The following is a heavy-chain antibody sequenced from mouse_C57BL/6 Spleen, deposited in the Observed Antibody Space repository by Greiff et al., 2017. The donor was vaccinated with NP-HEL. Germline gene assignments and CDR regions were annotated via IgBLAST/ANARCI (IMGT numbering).Heavy chain of an antibody. D-gene: IGHD2-3*01. V-gene: IGHV5-16*01. Sequence: EVMLVESEGGLVQPGSSMKLSCTASGFTFSDYYMAWVRQVPEKGLEWVANINYDGSSTYYLDSLKSRFIISRDNAKNILYLQMSSLKSEDTATYYCARGLYDGYIDYWGQGTTLTVSS. CDR3: ARGLYDGYIDY. CDR1: GFTFSDYY. J-gene: IGHJ2*01. CDR2: INYDGSST.